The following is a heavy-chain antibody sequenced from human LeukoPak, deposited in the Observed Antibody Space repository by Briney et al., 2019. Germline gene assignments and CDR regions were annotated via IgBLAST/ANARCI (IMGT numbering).Heavy chain of an antibody. CDR2: MNPNSGNT. CDR1: GYTFTSYD. J-gene: IGHJ4*02. V-gene: IGHV1-8*01. Sequence: RASVKVSCKASGYTFTSYDINWVRQATGQGLEWMGWMNPNSGNTGYAQKFQGRVTMTRNTSISTAYMELSGLRSEDTAVYYCARSKVGATGFDYWGQGTLVTVSS. CDR3: ARSKVGATGFDY. D-gene: IGHD1-26*01.